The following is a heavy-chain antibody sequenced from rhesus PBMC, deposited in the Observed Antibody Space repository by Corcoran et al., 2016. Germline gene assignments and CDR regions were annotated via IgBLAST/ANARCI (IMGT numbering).Heavy chain of an antibody. J-gene: IGHJ4*01. CDR1: GDTFTNYY. V-gene: IGHV1-1*01. D-gene: IGHD6-43*01. CDR2: ISPYNGNK. Sequence: QVQLVQSGAEIKQPGASVKLSCKASGDTFTNYYMHWVRQAPGQGLSWIGLISPYNGNKAFAQTFQGRFPITTDTATTTGYMELSSLRSEDTAVYYCTREGAAATFGFDYWGQGVQVTVSS. CDR3: TREGAAATFGFDY.